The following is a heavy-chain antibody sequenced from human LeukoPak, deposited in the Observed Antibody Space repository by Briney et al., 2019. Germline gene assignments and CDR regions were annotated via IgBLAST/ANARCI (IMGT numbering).Heavy chain of an antibody. J-gene: IGHJ5*02. CDR3: ARLGYCSSTSCYTLQGWFDP. CDR1: GCSISSGDYY. V-gene: IGHV4-30-4*01. Sequence: SQTLSLTCTVSGCSISSGDYYWSWIRQPPGKGLECIGYIYYSGSTYYNPSLKSRVTISVDTSKNQFSLKLSSVTAADTAVYYCARLGYCSSTSCYTLQGWFDPWGQGTLVTVSS. D-gene: IGHD2-2*02. CDR2: IYYSGST.